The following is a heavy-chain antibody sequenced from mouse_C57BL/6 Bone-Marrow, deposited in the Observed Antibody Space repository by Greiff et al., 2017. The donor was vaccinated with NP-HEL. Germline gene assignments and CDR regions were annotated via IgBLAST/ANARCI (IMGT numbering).Heavy chain of an antibody. V-gene: IGHV5-6*01. J-gene: IGHJ2*01. CDR3: ARQGALLSSFSY. CDR1: GFTFSSYG. Sequence: EVKLVESGGDLVKPGGSLKLSCAASGFTFSSYGMSWVRQTPDKRLEWVATISSGGSYTYYPDSVKGRFTISRDNAKNTLYLQMSSLKSEDTAMYYCARQGALLSSFSYWGQGTTLTVSS. D-gene: IGHD2-10*01. CDR2: ISSGGSYT.